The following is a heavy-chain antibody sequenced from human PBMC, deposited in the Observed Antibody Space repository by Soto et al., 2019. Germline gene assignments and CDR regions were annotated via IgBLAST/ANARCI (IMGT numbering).Heavy chain of an antibody. CDR1: GFTFSGSA. J-gene: IGHJ6*03. Sequence: GGSLRLSCAASGFTFSGSAMHWVRQASGKGLEWVGRIRSKANSYATAYAASVKGRFTISRDDSKNTAYLQMNSLKTEDTAVYYCTRHPGPGSSGWYHQDYYMDVWGKGTTVTVSS. CDR3: TRHPGPGSSGWYHQDYYMDV. V-gene: IGHV3-73*01. D-gene: IGHD6-19*01. CDR2: IRSKANSYAT.